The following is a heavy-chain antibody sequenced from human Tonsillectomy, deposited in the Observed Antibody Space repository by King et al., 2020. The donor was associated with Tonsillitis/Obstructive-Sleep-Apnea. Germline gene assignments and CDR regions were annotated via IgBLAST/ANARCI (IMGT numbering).Heavy chain of an antibody. CDR1: GFTFNNYW. V-gene: IGHV3-7*03. CDR3: ARAQYSSWDY. D-gene: IGHD6-13*01. Sequence: VQLVESGGDLVQPGGSLRLSCAASGFTFNNYWMTWVRQAPGKGLEWVANIKQGGSEKYFVASVKGRFTISRDNAKNSLYLQMNSLRAEDTAVYYCARAQYSSWDYWGQGTVVTVSS. CDR2: IKQGGSEK. J-gene: IGHJ4*02.